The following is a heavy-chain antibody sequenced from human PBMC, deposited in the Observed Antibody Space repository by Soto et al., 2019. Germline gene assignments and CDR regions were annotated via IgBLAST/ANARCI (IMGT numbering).Heavy chain of an antibody. CDR1: GFIFKMYW. D-gene: IGHD3-10*01. CDR3: TRGPRPISTGTGAY. Sequence: GGSLRLSCAASGFIFKMYWMHWVRQTPGEGLVWISRIYNDGSYTDYADSVKGRFTISRDNVNDTLYLHMNNLRAEDSGLYYCTRGPRPISTGTGAYWGQGTQVTVSS. J-gene: IGHJ4*02. CDR2: IYNDGSYT. V-gene: IGHV3-74*01.